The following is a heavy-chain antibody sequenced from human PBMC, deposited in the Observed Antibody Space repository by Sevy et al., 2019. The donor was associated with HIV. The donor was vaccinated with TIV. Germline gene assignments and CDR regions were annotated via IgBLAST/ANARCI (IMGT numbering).Heavy chain of an antibody. CDR1: GYTFTSYG. J-gene: IGHJ6*02. V-gene: IGHV1-18*01. Sequence: ASVKVSCKASGYTFTSYGISWVRQAPGQGLEWMGWISAYNGNTNYAQKLQGRVTMTTDTSTSTAYMELRSLRSDDTAVYYCARDRSKAAAGDLFNYYYGMDVWGQGTTVTVSS. CDR3: ARDRSKAAAGDLFNYYYGMDV. D-gene: IGHD6-13*01. CDR2: ISAYNGNT.